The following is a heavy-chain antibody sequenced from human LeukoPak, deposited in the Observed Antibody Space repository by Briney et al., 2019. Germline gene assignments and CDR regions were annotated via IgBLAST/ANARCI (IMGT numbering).Heavy chain of an antibody. V-gene: IGHV4-59*01. CDR2: IDYSGST. D-gene: IGHD3-3*01. Sequence: PSETLSLTCTVSGGSISSYYWSWIRQPPGKGLEWIGYIDYSGSTNYNPSLKSRVTISVDTSKNQFSLKLSSVTAADTAVYYCARGPAKYYDFWSGPYYYYYMDVWGKGTTVTVSS. CDR1: GGSISSYY. CDR3: ARGPAKYYDFWSGPYYYYYMDV. J-gene: IGHJ6*03.